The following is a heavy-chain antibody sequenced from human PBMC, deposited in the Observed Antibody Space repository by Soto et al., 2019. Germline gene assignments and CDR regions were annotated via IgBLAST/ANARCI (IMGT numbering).Heavy chain of an antibody. J-gene: IGHJ3*02. CDR2: ISARRGRT. CDR1: GFTFSAYA. V-gene: IGHV3-23*01. CDR3: AKDPNGDYVGDFDM. Sequence: DVQVLESGGGLVQPGGSLRLSCAASGFTFSAYAMSWVRQTPGKGLEWVSGISARRGRTYYANSVKGRVTISSDNGKNTLYLQMNSLRAEDTSVYYCAKDPNGDYVGDFDMWGQGTMVIVSS. D-gene: IGHD4-17*01.